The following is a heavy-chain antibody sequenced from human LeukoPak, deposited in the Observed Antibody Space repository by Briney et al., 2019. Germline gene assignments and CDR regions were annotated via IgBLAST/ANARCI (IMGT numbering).Heavy chain of an antibody. Sequence: GGSLRLSCAASGCTFSSDVMSWVRQAPGKGLEWVSGISGSGGSTYYADSVRGRFTISRDNSKNTLYLQMNSLRVEDTAVYYCVRNGYSSSWYYFDYWGQGTLVTVSS. D-gene: IGHD6-13*01. V-gene: IGHV3-23*01. CDR1: GCTFSSDV. CDR2: ISGSGGST. J-gene: IGHJ4*02. CDR3: VRNGYSSSWYYFDY.